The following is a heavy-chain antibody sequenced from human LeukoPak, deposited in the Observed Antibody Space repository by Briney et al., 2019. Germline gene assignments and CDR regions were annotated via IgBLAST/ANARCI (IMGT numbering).Heavy chain of an antibody. D-gene: IGHD5-24*01. Sequence: SETLSLTCTASGGSISSYYWSWIRQPPGKGLEWIGYIYYSGSTNYNPSLKSRVTISVDTSKNQFSLKLSSVTAADTAVYYCARDMDGQAGYFDLWGRGTLVTVSS. CDR2: IYYSGST. CDR3: ARDMDGQAGYFDL. CDR1: GGSISSYY. V-gene: IGHV4-59*01. J-gene: IGHJ2*01.